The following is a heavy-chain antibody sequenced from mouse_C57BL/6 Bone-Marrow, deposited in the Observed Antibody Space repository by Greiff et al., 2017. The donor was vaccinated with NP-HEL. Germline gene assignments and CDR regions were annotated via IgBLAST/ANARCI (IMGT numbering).Heavy chain of an antibody. J-gene: IGHJ2*01. V-gene: IGHV14-4*01. D-gene: IGHD2-5*01. Sequence: VQLQQSGAELVRPGASVKLSCTASGFNIKDDYMHWVKQRPEQGLEWIGWIDPENGDTEYASKFQGKATITADTSSNTAYLQLSSLTSEDTAVYYCTTFIVTFDYWGQGTTLTVSS. CDR2: IDPENGDT. CDR3: TTFIVTFDY. CDR1: GFNIKDDY.